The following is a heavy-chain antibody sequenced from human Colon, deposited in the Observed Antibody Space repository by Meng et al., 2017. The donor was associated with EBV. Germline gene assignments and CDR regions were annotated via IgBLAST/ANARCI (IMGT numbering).Heavy chain of an antibody. J-gene: IGHJ2*01. Sequence: QVQPEEPGPGLVRPSETLSLTCTVSGGSISSYYWTWIRQPPGKGLEWIGYIYYSGSTNYNPSLKSRVTISVDTSKNQFSLKLSSVTTTDTAVYYCARNTVTTSGSSNYWYFDLWGRGTLVTVSS. V-gene: IGHV4-59*01. CDR1: GGSISSYY. CDR3: ARNTVTTSGSSNYWYFDL. D-gene: IGHD4-17*01. CDR2: IYYSGST.